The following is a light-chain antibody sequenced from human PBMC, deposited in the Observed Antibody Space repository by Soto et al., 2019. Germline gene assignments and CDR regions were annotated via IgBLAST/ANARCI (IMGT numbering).Light chain of an antibody. CDR2: DAS. CDR3: QQYGSSSWT. CDR1: QSVSSN. V-gene: IGKV3-15*01. J-gene: IGKJ1*01. Sequence: EIVMTQSPATLSVSPGERATLSCRASQSVSSNFAWYQQKPGQAPRLLIYDASTRATGIPARFSGSGSGTEFTLTISSLQSEDFAVYYCQQYGSSSWTFGQGTKV.